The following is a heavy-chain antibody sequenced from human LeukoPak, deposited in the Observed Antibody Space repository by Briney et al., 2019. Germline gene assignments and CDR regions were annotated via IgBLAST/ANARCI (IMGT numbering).Heavy chain of an antibody. CDR1: GFTFSNNG. CDR3: AKAFKVPAAVGEAFDI. V-gene: IGHV3-30*18. Sequence: GGSLRLSCEASGFTFSNNGMHWVRQAPGKGLEWVAVISYDGSNKYYADSVKGRFTISRDNSKNTLYLQMNSLRAEDTAVYYCAKAFKVPAAVGEAFDIWGQGTMVTVSS. J-gene: IGHJ3*02. D-gene: IGHD2-2*01. CDR2: ISYDGSNK.